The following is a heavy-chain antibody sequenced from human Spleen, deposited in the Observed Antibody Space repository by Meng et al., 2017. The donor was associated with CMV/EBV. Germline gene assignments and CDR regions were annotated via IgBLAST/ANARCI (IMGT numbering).Heavy chain of an antibody. CDR1: GDTFSIYA. CDR2: IILITGIP. CDR3: ARGDYEVHY. D-gene: IGHD4-17*01. V-gene: IGHV1-69*10. J-gene: IGHJ4*02. Sequence: SVKVSCKASGDTFSIYAISWVRQAPGQGLEWMGGIILITGIPNYAQKFQGRVSITVDKLTNTAYMELNSLRSEDTAVYYCARGDYEVHYWGQGTLVTVSS.